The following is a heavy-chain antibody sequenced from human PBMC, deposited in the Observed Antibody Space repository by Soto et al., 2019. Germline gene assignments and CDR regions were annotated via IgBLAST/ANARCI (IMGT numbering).Heavy chain of an antibody. V-gene: IGHV2-70*11. CDR3: ARTLGSSTLDY. CDR1: GFSLSTSGMC. CDR2: IDWDDDE. Sequence: SGPTLVNPTHPLTLTCTFSGFSLSTSGMCVSWIRQPPGKALEWLARIDWDDDEYYSTSLKTRLTISKDTSKNLVVLTMTNMDPTDTATYYCARTLGSSTLDYWGQGTLVTVSS. D-gene: IGHD6-13*01. J-gene: IGHJ4*02.